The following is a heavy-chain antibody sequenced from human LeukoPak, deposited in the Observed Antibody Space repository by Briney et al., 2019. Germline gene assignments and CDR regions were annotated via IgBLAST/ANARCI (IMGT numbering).Heavy chain of an antibody. Sequence: GASVKVSCKASDYTVTSYGISWVRQAPGQGLEWMGWISAYNGNTNYAQKFQGRVTVTTDTSTSTAYMELRSLRSDDTAVYYCARSSSVTIPGYYFDYWGQGTLVTVSS. CDR2: ISAYNGNT. CDR1: DYTVTSYG. V-gene: IGHV1-18*01. CDR3: ARSSSVTIPGYYFDY. D-gene: IGHD2-21*01. J-gene: IGHJ4*02.